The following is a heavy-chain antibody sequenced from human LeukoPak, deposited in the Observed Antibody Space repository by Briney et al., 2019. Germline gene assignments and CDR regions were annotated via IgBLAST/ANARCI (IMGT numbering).Heavy chain of an antibody. D-gene: IGHD4-11*01. V-gene: IGHV3-21*01. Sequence: PGGSLRLSCAASGFTFSSYSMNWVRQAPGKGLEWVSSISSSSYIYYADSVKGRFTISRDNAKNSLYLQMNSLRAEDTAVYYCARDPATSTVTTLGYWGQGTLVTVSS. CDR3: ARDPATSTVTTLGY. CDR2: ISSSSYI. J-gene: IGHJ4*02. CDR1: GFTFSSYS.